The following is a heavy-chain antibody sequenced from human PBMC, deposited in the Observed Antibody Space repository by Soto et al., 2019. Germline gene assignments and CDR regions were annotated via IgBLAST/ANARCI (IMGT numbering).Heavy chain of an antibody. CDR3: ARVAVATRGIDY. D-gene: IGHD6-19*01. CDR2: ISYDGSNS. J-gene: IGHJ4*02. CDR1: GFAFRSYA. Sequence: GGSLRLSCAASGFAFRSYAMHWVRQAPGKGLEWVAVISYDGSNSYDTDSVKGRFTISRDNAKNTVFLQMDRLGAEDTAVYYCARVAVATRGIDYWGQGTLVTVSS. V-gene: IGHV3-30-3*01.